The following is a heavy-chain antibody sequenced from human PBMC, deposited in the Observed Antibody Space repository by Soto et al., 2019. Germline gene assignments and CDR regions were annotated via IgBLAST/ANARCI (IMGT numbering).Heavy chain of an antibody. CDR1: GLSFRDYA. CDR3: AKGGSTNNNYYFYVDV. J-gene: IGHJ6*03. CDR2: ISGSGDNT. D-gene: IGHD6-13*01. Sequence: EVQLLESGGGLVQPGASLRLSCAASGLSFRDYALSWVRQAPGKGLECVSTISGSGDNTYHADSVKGRITVSRDNSKNTLSLQMSSLSAEDTAVYYCAKGGSTNNNYYFYVDVWGKGTAVTVSS. V-gene: IGHV3-23*01.